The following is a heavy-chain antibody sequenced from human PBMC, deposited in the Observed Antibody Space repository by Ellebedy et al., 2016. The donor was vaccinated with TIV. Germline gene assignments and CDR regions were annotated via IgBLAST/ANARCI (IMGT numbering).Heavy chain of an antibody. CDR3: AREGPYCSGGSCYSAFGY. Sequence: SETLSLXCTVSGGSVSSGSYYWSWIRQPPGKGLEWIGYIYYSGSTNYNPSLKSRVTISVDTSKNQFSLKLSSVTAADTAVYYCAREGPYCSGGSCYSAFGYWGQGTLVTVSS. D-gene: IGHD2-15*01. CDR2: IYYSGST. V-gene: IGHV4-61*01. J-gene: IGHJ4*02. CDR1: GGSVSSGSYY.